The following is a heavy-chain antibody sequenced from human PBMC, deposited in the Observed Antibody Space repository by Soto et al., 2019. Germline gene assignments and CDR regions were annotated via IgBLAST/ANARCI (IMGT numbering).Heavy chain of an antibody. V-gene: IGHV3-21*01. Sequence: GGSLRLSCAASGFTFSSYSMNWVRQAPGKGLEWVSSSSSSSTYIYYADSVKGRFTISRDNAKNSLYLQMNSLRAEDTAVYFCARVYYSNLPYYFYYMDVWGQGPTVTVAS. CDR1: GFTFSSYS. D-gene: IGHD4-4*01. J-gene: IGHJ6*02. CDR2: SSSSSTYI. CDR3: ARVYYSNLPYYFYYMDV.